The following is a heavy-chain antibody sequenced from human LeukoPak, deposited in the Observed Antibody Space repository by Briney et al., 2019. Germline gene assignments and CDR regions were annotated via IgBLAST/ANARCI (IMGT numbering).Heavy chain of an antibody. D-gene: IGHD2-2*01. Sequence: PGGSLRLSCAASGFTFDDYAMRWVRQAPGKGLEWVSGISWNSGSIGYADSVKGRFTISRDNAKNSLYLQMNSLRAEDTALYYCAKDSAPFYCSSASCWYYFDYWGQGTLVTVSS. J-gene: IGHJ4*02. CDR1: GFTFDDYA. V-gene: IGHV3-9*01. CDR3: AKDSAPFYCSSASCWYYFDY. CDR2: ISWNSGSI.